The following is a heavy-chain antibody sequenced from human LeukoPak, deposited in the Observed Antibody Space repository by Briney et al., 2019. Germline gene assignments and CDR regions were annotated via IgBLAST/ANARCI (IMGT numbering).Heavy chain of an antibody. CDR2: TVSRGTT. CDR1: GFTFTSDA. J-gene: IGHJ4*02. V-gene: IGHV3-23*01. D-gene: IGHD2-8*01. Sequence: GGSLRLSCVASGFTFTSDAMNWVRQAPGKGLEWVSSTVSRGTTQYADSVKGRFTVSRDTSKNTLYLQMNSLRADDTAVYYCAKDSLYCTNGVCYYEYDYWGQGTLVTVSS. CDR3: AKDSLYCTNGVCYYEYDY.